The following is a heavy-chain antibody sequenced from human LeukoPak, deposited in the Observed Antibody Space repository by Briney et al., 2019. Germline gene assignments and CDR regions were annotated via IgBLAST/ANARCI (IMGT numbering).Heavy chain of an antibody. CDR2: ISGSGGST. Sequence: GGSLRLSCAASGFTFSSYAMSWVRQAPGKGLEWVSAISGSGGSTYYADSVKGRFTISRDNSKNTLYLQMNSLGAEDTAVYYCAKDVRGYSSSWYVFDYWGQGTLVTVSS. J-gene: IGHJ4*02. CDR3: AKDVRGYSSSWYVFDY. CDR1: GFTFSSYA. D-gene: IGHD6-13*01. V-gene: IGHV3-23*01.